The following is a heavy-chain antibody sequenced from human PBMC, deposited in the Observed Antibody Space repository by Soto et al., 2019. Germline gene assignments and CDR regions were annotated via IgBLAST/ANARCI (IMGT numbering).Heavy chain of an antibody. V-gene: IGHV1-18*01. CDR1: GYTFTSYG. CDR3: ARGPWINDSNYVWGSDYYYYTDV. D-gene: IGHD3-16*01. J-gene: IGHJ6*03. CDR2: ISAYNGNT. Sequence: QVQLVQSGAEVKKPGASLKVSCKASGYTFTSYGISWVRQAPGQGLEWMGWISAYNGNTNYAQKLQGRVTMTTDTPTSTAYIELRSLRADDTAVYYCARGPWINDSNYVWGSDYYYYTDVWGKGTTVTVSS.